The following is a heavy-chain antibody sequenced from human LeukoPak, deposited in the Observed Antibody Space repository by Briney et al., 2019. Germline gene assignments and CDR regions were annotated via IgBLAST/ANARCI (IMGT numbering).Heavy chain of an antibody. CDR2: INHRGST. Sequence: SETLSLTCAVSGGSISSSNWWSWVRPPPRKGLEWIGEINHRGSTKHNPSLKSRVTISVDTSKNQFSLKLSSVTAADTAVYYCARGTNRYAGNFDHWGQGTLVTVSS. CDR3: ARGTNRYAGNFDH. J-gene: IGHJ4*02. D-gene: IGHD4-23*01. CDR1: GGSISSSNW. V-gene: IGHV4-4*02.